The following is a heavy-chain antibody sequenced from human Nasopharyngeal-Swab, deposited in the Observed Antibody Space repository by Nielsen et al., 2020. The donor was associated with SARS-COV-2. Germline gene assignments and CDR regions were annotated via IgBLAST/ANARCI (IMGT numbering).Heavy chain of an antibody. CDR1: GFTFSSYG. Sequence: GESLKISCAASGFTFSSYGIHWVRQAPGKGLEWVAVISYDGSNKYYADSVKGRFTISRDNSKNTLYLQMNSLRAEDTAVYYCAKGQGSSSYGMDVWGQGTTVTVSS. D-gene: IGHD6-6*01. V-gene: IGHV3-30*18. J-gene: IGHJ6*02. CDR2: ISYDGSNK. CDR3: AKGQGSSSYGMDV.